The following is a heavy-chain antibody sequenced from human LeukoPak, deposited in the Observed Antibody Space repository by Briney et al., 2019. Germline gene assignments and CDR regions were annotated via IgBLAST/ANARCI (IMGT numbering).Heavy chain of an antibody. CDR3: ARDLKLWYFDL. D-gene: IGHD3-9*01. CDR1: GGSISSGGYS. CDR2: IYHSGST. V-gene: IGHV4-30-2*01. J-gene: IGHJ2*01. Sequence: SETLSLTCAVSGGSISSGGYSWSWIRQPPGKGLEWIGYIYHSGSTYYNPSLKSRVTISVDRSKNQFSLKLSSVTAADTAVYYCARDLKLWYFDLWGRGTLVTVSS.